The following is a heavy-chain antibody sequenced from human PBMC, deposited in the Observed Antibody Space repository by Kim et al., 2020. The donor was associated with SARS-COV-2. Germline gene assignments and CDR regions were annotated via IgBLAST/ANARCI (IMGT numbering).Heavy chain of an antibody. CDR2: FDPEDGET. CDR1: GYTLTELS. D-gene: IGHD3-22*01. Sequence: ASVKVSCKVSGYTLTELSMHWVRQAPGKGLEWMGGFDPEDGETIYAQKFQGRVTMTEDTSTDTAYMDLSSLRSEDTAVYYCATLDSSGYSKEYYFDYWGQGTPVTVSS. V-gene: IGHV1-24*01. CDR3: ATLDSSGYSKEYYFDY. J-gene: IGHJ4*02.